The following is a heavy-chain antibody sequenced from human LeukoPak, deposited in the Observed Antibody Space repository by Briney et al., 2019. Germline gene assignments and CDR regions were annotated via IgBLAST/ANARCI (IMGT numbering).Heavy chain of an antibody. CDR2: ISAYNGNT. D-gene: IGHD2-2*01. V-gene: IGHV1-18*01. J-gene: IGHJ4*02. CDR3: ARDQGYCSSTSCHPSDY. Sequence: GASVKVPCKASGYTFTSYGISWVRQAPGQGLEWMGWISAYNGNTNYAQKLQGRVTMTTDTSTSTAYMELRSLRSDDTAVYYCARDQGYCSSTSCHPSDYWGQGTLVTVSS. CDR1: GYTFTSYG.